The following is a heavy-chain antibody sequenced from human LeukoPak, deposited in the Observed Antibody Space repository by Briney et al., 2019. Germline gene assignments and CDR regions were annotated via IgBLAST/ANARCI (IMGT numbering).Heavy chain of an antibody. J-gene: IGHJ3*02. CDR3: AREGVNYLDAFDI. CDR2: ISSSSSTI. Sequence: PGGSLRLSCAASGFTFSSYSMNWVRQAPGKGLEWVPYISSSSSTIYYADSVKGRFTISRDNAKNSLYLQMNSLRAEDTAVYYCAREGVNYLDAFDIWGQGTMVTVSS. D-gene: IGHD1-7*01. V-gene: IGHV3-48*04. CDR1: GFTFSSYS.